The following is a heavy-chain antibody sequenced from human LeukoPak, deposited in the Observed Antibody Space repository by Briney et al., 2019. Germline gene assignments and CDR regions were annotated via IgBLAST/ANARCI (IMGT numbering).Heavy chain of an antibody. CDR2: INSNGSST. Sequence: GGSLRLSCAASGFTFSSYWMHWVRHAPGKGLVWVSRINSNGSSTSYADSVKGRFTISRDNAKNTLYLQMNSLRAEDTAVYYCARTYYYDSSGYFVYYYYYMDVWGKGTTVTVSS. D-gene: IGHD3-22*01. CDR1: GFTFSSYW. V-gene: IGHV3-74*01. CDR3: ARTYYYDSSGYFVYYYYYMDV. J-gene: IGHJ6*03.